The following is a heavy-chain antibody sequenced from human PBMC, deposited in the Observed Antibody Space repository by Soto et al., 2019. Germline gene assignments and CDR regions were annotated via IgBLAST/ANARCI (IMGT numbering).Heavy chain of an antibody. J-gene: IGHJ4*02. CDR2: IYPGDSDT. D-gene: IGHD6-19*01. Sequence: GESLKISCKVSGYSFTSHWIGWVRQKPGKGLEWMGLIYPGDSDTRYSPSFQGQVTISADKSISTAYLQWSSLKASDTAMYYCARRSIDVAVLDFDYWGQGTLVTVSS. CDR3: ARRSIDVAVLDFDY. V-gene: IGHV5-51*01. CDR1: GYSFTSHW.